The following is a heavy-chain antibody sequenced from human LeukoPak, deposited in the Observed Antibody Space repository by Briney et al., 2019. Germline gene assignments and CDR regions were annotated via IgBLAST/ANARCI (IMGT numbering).Heavy chain of an antibody. D-gene: IGHD6-6*01. CDR3: ASQLHLIAARPGDY. CDR2: ISSSGSTI. V-gene: IGHV3-11*01. CDR1: GFTFSDYY. Sequence: GGSLRLSCAASGFTFSDYYMSWIRQAPGKGLEWVSYISSSGSTIYYADSVKGRFTISRDNAKNSLYLQMNSLRAEDTAVYYCASQLHLIAARPGDYWGQGTLVTVSS. J-gene: IGHJ4*02.